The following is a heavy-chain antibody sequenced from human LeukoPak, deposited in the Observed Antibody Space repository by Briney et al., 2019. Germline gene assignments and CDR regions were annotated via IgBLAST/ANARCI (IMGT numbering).Heavy chain of an antibody. CDR1: GFTFSSYA. Sequence: GGSLRLSCAASGFTFSSYAMSWVRQAPGKGLEWVSTLSGSGGNTYYADSVKGRATISRDNSKNTLYLQMNSLRAEDTAVYHCAKGSYYYDSADYFDYWGQGTLVTVSS. J-gene: IGHJ4*02. D-gene: IGHD3-22*01. V-gene: IGHV3-23*01. CDR2: LSGSGGNT. CDR3: AKGSYYYDSADYFDY.